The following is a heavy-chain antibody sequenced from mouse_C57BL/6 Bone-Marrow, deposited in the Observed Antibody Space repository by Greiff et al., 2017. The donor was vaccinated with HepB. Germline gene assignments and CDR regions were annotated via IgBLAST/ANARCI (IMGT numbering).Heavy chain of an antibody. CDR2: IDPETGGT. CDR3: TRCYGNYWYFDV. J-gene: IGHJ1*03. V-gene: IGHV1-15*01. Sequence: VQLVESGAELVRPGASVTLSCKASGYTFTDYEMHWVKQTPVHGLEWIGAIDPETGGTAYNQKFKGKAILTADKSSSTAYMELRSLTSEDSAVYYCTRCYGNYWYFDVWGTGTTVTVSS. D-gene: IGHD2-1*01. CDR1: GYTFTDYE.